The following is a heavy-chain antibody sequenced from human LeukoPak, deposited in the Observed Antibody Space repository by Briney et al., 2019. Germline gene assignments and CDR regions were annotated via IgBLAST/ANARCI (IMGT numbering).Heavy chain of an antibody. CDR2: ISWNSGSI. V-gene: IGHV3-9*01. J-gene: IGHJ4*02. CDR3: AKGDSGSSLD. D-gene: IGHD1-26*01. Sequence: GRSLRLSCAASGFTFDDYAMHWVRQAPGKGLEWVSGISWNSGSIGYADSVKGRFTISRDNAKNSLYLQMNSLRAEDTALYYCAKGDSGSSLDWGQGTLVTVSS. CDR1: GFTFDDYA.